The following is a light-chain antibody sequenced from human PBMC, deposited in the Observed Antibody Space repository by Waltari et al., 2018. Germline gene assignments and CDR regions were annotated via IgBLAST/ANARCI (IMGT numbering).Light chain of an antibody. CDR2: DAS. Sequence: EIVLTQSPGTLSLSPGERATLSCRASQSVVKSLAWYQQRPGQAPRLLIYDASTRATGTPGRFSGSGFGTDFSLAISSLEPEEFAVYFCQHYVNLPVTFGQGTKVEI. CDR3: QHYVNLPVT. V-gene: IGKV3-20*01. CDR1: QSVVKS. J-gene: IGKJ1*01.